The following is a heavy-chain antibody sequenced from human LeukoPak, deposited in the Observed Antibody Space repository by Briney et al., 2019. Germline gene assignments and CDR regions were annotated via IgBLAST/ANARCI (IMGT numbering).Heavy chain of an antibody. V-gene: IGHV3-9*01. J-gene: IGHJ3*02. CDR3: AKDRRVSGSGSYRAFDI. CDR2: ISWNSGSI. D-gene: IGHD1-26*01. CDR1: GFTFDDYA. Sequence: PGGSLRLSCAASGFTFDDYAMHWVRQAPGKGLEWVSGISWNSGSIGYADSVKGRFTISRDNAKNSLYLQMNSLRAEDTALYYCAKDRRVSGSGSYRAFDIWGQGTMVTVSS.